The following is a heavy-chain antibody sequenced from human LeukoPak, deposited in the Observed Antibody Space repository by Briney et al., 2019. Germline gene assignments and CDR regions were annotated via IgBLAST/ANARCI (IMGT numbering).Heavy chain of an antibody. CDR1: GFTFSDYG. Sequence: PGGSLRLSCAASGFTFSDYGMHWGRQAPGKELEWVAVISYDGSNKYYADSVKGRFTISRDNSKNTLYLQMNSLRAEDTAVYYCAKDIGVAAAGTDDYWGQGTLVTVSS. V-gene: IGHV3-30*18. D-gene: IGHD6-13*01. J-gene: IGHJ4*02. CDR2: ISYDGSNK. CDR3: AKDIGVAAAGTDDY.